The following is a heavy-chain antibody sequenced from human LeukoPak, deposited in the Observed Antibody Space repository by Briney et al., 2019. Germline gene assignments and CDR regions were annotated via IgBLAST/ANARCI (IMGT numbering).Heavy chain of an antibody. V-gene: IGHV3-53*01. J-gene: IGHJ4*02. CDR3: ARGAGYNYPYYFDY. Sequence: GGSLRLSCAAYGFTFSSNYMNWVRQAPGMGLEWVSVIYGGGNIYYADSVKGRFTISRDNSKNTLYLQMNSLRAEDTAVYYCARGAGYNYPYYFDYWGQGTLVTVSS. D-gene: IGHD5-24*01. CDR1: GFTFSSNY. CDR2: IYGGGNI.